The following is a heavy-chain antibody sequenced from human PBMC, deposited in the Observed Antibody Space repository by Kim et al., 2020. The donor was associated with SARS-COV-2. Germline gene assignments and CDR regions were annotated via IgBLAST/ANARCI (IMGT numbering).Heavy chain of an antibody. CDR2: IYYSGST. V-gene: IGHV4-59*01. Sequence: SETLSLTCAVSCGSISPYYWTWIRQPPGKGLEWIGYIYYSGSTNYNPSLESRVTISVDTSKKQVSLKLTSVTAADTAVYYCARVFSGMDVWGQGTTVTVS. J-gene: IGHJ6*02. D-gene: IGHD1-26*01. CDR1: CGSISPYY. CDR3: ARVFSGMDV.